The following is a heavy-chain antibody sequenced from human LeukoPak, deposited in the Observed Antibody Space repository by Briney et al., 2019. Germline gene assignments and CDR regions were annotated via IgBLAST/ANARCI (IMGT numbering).Heavy chain of an antibody. J-gene: IGHJ4*02. CDR3: AREYGSSGYQY. V-gene: IGHV4-59*01. Sequence: PSETLSLTCTVSGGSISSYYWSWIRQPPGKGLEWIGYIYYSGSTNYNPSLKSRVTISVDTSKNQFSPKLSSVTAADTAVYYYAREYGSSGYQYWGQGTLVTVSS. CDR2: IYYSGST. D-gene: IGHD3-22*01. CDR1: GGSISSYY.